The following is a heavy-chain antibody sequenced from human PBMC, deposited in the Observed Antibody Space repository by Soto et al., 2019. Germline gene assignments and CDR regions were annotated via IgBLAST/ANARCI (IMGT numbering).Heavy chain of an antibody. CDR2: INHSGST. D-gene: IGHD2-2*01. CDR1: GGSFSGYY. J-gene: IGHJ5*02. CDR3: ARGRYCSSTSCYGWFDP. V-gene: IGHV4-34*01. Sequence: LSLTCAVYGGSFSGYYWSWIRQPPGKGLEWIGEINHSGSTNYNPSLKSRVTISVDTSKNQFSLKLSSVTAAGTAVYYCARGRYCSSTSCYGWFDPWGQGTLVTVSS.